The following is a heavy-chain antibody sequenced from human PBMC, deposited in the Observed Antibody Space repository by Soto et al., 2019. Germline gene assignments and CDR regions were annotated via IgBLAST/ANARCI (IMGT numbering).Heavy chain of an antibody. CDR3: AREYKYQLPPERYYYYYGMDV. CDR1: GYTFTSYG. D-gene: IGHD2-2*01. Sequence: ASVKVSCKASGYTFTSYGISWVRQAPGQGLEWMGWISAYNGNTNYAQKLQGRVTMTTDTSTSTAYMELRSLRSDDTAVYYCAREYKYQLPPERYYYYYGMDVWGQGTTVTVSS. V-gene: IGHV1-18*01. CDR2: ISAYNGNT. J-gene: IGHJ6*02.